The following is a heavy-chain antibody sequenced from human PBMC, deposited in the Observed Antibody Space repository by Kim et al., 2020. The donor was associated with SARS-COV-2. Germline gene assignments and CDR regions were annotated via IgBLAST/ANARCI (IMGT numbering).Heavy chain of an antibody. Sequence: GGSLRLSCAASGFTFSSYSMNWVRQAPGKGLEWVSSISSSSSYIYYADSVKGRFTISRDNAKNSLYLQMNSLRAEDTAVYYCARVGDDYNWFDPWGQGTLVTVSS. CDR1: GFTFSSYS. J-gene: IGHJ5*02. CDR3: ARVGDDYNWFDP. V-gene: IGHV3-21*01. D-gene: IGHD4-17*01. CDR2: ISSSSSYI.